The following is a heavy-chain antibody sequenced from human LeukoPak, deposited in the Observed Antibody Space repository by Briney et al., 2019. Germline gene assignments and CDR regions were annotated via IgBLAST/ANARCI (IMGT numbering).Heavy chain of an antibody. V-gene: IGHV4-59*11. CDR3: ARDLVTVTKGFDI. Sequence: SETLSLTCAVSDDSFSSHYWTWIRQPPGKGLAGIGYISYIGRTNYNPSLTSRVTISIDTSKNQFSLKLTSVTAADTAVYYCARDLVTVTKGFDIWGQGTMVSVSS. CDR2: ISYIGRT. J-gene: IGHJ3*02. D-gene: IGHD4-17*01. CDR1: DDSFSSHY.